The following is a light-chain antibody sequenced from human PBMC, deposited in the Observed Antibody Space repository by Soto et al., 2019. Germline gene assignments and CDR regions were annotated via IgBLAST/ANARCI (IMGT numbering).Light chain of an antibody. V-gene: IGKV1-9*01. Sequence: DIHLTQSPSFLSASVGDGITISCRASQDISSYLAWYQQEPGKAPKLLIHTASTLQGGVPSRFSGSGAGTEFTLTINSLQPEDFATYYCQQRHRYPITFGQGTRLEIK. J-gene: IGKJ5*01. CDR2: TAS. CDR3: QQRHRYPIT. CDR1: QDISSY.